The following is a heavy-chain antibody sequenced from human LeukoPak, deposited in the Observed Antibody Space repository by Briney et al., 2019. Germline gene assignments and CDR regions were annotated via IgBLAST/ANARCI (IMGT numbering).Heavy chain of an antibody. CDR3: ARLKGSWSIDY. J-gene: IGHJ4*02. CDR2: TFHGESS. V-gene: IGHV4-38-2*01. CDR1: GYSISSGYY. D-gene: IGHD6-13*01. Sequence: SETLSLTCAVSGYSISSGYYWGWIRQPPGKGLEWIGNTFHGESSYLNPSLKSRITISVDTSKNRFSLKLGSVTAADTAVYYCARLKGSWSIDYWGQGTLVTVSS.